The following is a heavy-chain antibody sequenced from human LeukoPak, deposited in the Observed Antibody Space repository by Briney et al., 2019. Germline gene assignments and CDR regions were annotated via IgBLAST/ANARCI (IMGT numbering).Heavy chain of an antibody. Sequence: GASVKVSCKASGYTFTGYYMHWVRQAPGQGLEWMGWINPNSGGTSYAQKFQGRVTMTRDTSISTAYMELSRLRSDDTAVYYCARDRIPYHYDSSGYYPKSARWAFDIWGQGTMVTVSS. CDR1: GYTFTGYY. CDR2: INPNSGGT. D-gene: IGHD3-22*01. CDR3: ARDRIPYHYDSSGYYPKSARWAFDI. J-gene: IGHJ3*02. V-gene: IGHV1-2*02.